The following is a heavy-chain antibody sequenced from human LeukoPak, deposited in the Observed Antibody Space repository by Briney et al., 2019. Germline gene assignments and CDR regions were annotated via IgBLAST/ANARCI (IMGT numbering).Heavy chain of an antibody. D-gene: IGHD6-13*01. J-gene: IGHJ6*03. CDR1: GYTFTSYD. CDR3: ARRSPGSSWYRDTYYYYMGV. Sequence: ASVKVSCKASGYTFTSYDINWVRQATGQGLEWMGWMNPNSGNTGYAQKFQGRVTMTRNTSISTAYMELSSLRSEDTAVYYCARRSPGSSWYRDTYYYYMGVWGKGTTVTISS. CDR2: MNPNSGNT. V-gene: IGHV1-8*01.